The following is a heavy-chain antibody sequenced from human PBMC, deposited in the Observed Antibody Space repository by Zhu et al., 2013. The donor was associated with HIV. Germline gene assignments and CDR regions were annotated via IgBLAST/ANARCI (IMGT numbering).Heavy chain of an antibody. CDR2: INPSGGST. CDR3: ARDPEITEP. Sequence: QVRLVQSGGEVKKPGSSVKVSCKASGYTFTSNYMHWVRQAPGQGLEWMGIINPSGGSTNYAQRFQGRVTMTRDTSTSTVYMELSSLRSEDTAVYYCARDPEITEPWGQGTLVTVSS. CDR1: GYTFTSNY. V-gene: IGHV1-46*01. J-gene: IGHJ5*02.